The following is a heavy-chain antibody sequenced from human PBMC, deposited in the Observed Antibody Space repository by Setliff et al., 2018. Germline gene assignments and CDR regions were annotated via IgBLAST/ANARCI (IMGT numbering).Heavy chain of an antibody. Sequence: SVKVSCKASGGTFSSYAISWVRQAPGQGLEWMGGIIPIFGTANYAQKFQGRVTITADESTSTAYMELSSLRSEDTAVYYCASHGGNSLPIYYWGQGTLVTVSS. CDR1: GGTFSSYA. CDR3: ASHGGNSLPIYY. V-gene: IGHV1-69*13. J-gene: IGHJ4*02. D-gene: IGHD2-21*02. CDR2: IIPIFGTA.